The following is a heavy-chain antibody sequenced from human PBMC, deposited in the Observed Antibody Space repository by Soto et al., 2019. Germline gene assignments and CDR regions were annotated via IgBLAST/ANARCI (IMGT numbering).Heavy chain of an antibody. J-gene: IGHJ5*02. D-gene: IGHD5-12*01. CDR1: GFTFSDYY. CDR3: ARERVVVTITHQGNWFDP. Sequence: GGSLRLSCAASGFTFSDYYMSWIRQAPGKGLEWVSYISSSSSYTNYADSVKGRFTISRDNAKNSLYLQMNSLRAEDTAVYYCARERVVVTITHQGNWFDPWGQGTLVTVSS. V-gene: IGHV3-11*06. CDR2: ISSSSSYT.